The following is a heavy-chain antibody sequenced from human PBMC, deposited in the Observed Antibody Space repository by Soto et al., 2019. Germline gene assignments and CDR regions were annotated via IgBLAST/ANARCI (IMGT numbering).Heavy chain of an antibody. J-gene: IGHJ4*02. V-gene: IGHV3-30*18. CDR2: ISYDGSNK. CDR3: AKDRYSRGGAEIVGAEIDY. Sequence: PGGSLRLSCAASGFTFSSYGMHWVRQAPGKGLEWVAVISYDGSNKYYADSVKGRFTISRDNSKNTLYLQMNSLRAVDTAVYYCAKDRYSRGGAEIVGAEIDYWGQGTLVTVSS. D-gene: IGHD2-21*01. CDR1: GFTFSSYG.